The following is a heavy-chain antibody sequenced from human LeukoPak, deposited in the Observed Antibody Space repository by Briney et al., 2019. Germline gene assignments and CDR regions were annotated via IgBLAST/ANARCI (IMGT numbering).Heavy chain of an antibody. J-gene: IGHJ4*02. V-gene: IGHV4-59*01. CDR2: IYYSGST. CDR1: GGSISSYY. CDR3: ARVRLWFGAYLDY. D-gene: IGHD5-18*01. Sequence: PSETLSLTCTVSGGSISSYYWSWIRQPPGKGLEWIGYIYYSGSTNYNPSLKSRVTISVDTSKNQFSLKLSSVTAADTAVYYCARVRLWFGAYLDYWGQGTLVTVSS.